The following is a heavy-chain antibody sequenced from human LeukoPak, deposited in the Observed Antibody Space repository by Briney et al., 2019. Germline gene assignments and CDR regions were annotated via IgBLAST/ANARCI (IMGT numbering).Heavy chain of an antibody. D-gene: IGHD3-10*01. V-gene: IGHV4-61*03. CDR1: GDSVSNGKYY. CDR2: IYYTGKT. J-gene: IGHJ4*02. CDR3: ARSQNYYGSGDY. Sequence: SETLSLTCTVSGDSVSNGKYYWSWLRQPPGKALEWIGYIYYTGKTYYNPSLEGRVTILVDTSRNHFSVKPSSVTAADTAVYYCARSQNYYGSGDYWSQGTLVTVSS.